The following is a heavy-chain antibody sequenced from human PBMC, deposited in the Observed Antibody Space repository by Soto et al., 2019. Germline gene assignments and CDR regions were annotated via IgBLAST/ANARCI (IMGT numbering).Heavy chain of an antibody. CDR1: GLTFSGCW. CDR3: ARGWTRGY. V-gene: IGHV3-74*01. J-gene: IGHJ4*02. Sequence: PGGSLRLSCAASGLTFSGCWMHWVRQAPGKGLVWVSRVNSDGTSTAYADSVKGRFTISRDNAKNTLYLQMNSLRAEDTAVYYCARGWTRGYWGQGTLVTVSS. D-gene: IGHD2-15*01. CDR2: VNSDGTST.